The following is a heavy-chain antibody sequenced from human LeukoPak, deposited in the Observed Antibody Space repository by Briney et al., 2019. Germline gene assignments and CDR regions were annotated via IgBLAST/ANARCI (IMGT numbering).Heavy chain of an antibody. J-gene: IGHJ4*02. CDR1: GFTFSSYW. V-gene: IGHV3-7*01. D-gene: IGHD6-19*01. Sequence: GGSLRLSCAASGFTFSSYWMSWVRQAPGKGLEWVANIKQDGSEKYYVDSVKGRFTISRDNAKNSLYLQMNSLRAEDTAVYYCARDPGIAVAGGRRVDYWGQGTLVTVSS. CDR2: IKQDGSEK. CDR3: ARDPGIAVAGGRRVDY.